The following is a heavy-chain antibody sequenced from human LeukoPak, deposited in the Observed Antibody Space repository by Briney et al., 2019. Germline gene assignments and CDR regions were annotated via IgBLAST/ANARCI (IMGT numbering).Heavy chain of an antibody. CDR3: ANEQVRGVSYYGMDV. V-gene: IGHV3-30*02. CDR2: IRYDGTNK. D-gene: IGHD3-10*01. J-gene: IGHJ6*02. Sequence: GGSLRLSCEASGFTFSSYGMHWVRQAPGKGLEWVAFIRYDGTNKNYEDSVKGRFTISRDNSKNTLYLQMNSLRAEDTAVYYCANEQVRGVSYYGMDVWGQGTTVTVSS. CDR1: GFTFSSYG.